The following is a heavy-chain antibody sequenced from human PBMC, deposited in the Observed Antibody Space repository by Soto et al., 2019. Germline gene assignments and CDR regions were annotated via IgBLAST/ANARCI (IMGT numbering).Heavy chain of an antibody. CDR3: ARTSGGDIPMPFDI. CDR2: IYYSGST. D-gene: IGHD2-2*01. V-gene: IGHV4-30-4*01. CDR1: GGSISSGDYY. J-gene: IGHJ3*02. Sequence: PSETLSLTCTVSGGSISSGDYYWSWIRQPPGKGLEWIGYIYYSGSTYYNPSLKSRVTISVDTSKNQFSLKLSSVTAADTAVYYCARTSGGDIPMPFDIWGQGTMVTVSS.